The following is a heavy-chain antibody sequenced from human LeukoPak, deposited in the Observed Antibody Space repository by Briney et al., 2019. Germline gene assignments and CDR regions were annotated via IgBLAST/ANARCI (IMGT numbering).Heavy chain of an antibody. V-gene: IGHV3-7*02. J-gene: IGHJ2*01. CDR3: AKHQLVGDWYFDL. CDR2: IKQDGAEK. Sequence: PGGSLRLSCAASGFTFSRYWMSWGRPAPGKGLEWVANIKQDGAEKYYVDSVKGRFTISRDNAKKSLYLQMNSLRAEDTAVYYCAKHQLVGDWYFDLWGRGTLVTVSS. D-gene: IGHD6-13*01. CDR1: GFTFSRYW.